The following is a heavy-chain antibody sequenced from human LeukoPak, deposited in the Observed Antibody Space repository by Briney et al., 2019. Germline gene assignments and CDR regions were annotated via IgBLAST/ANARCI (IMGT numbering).Heavy chain of an antibody. D-gene: IGHD3-22*01. CDR3: ARPKGYDSSGYYHIDAFDI. CDR1: GGSISSYY. V-gene: IGHV4-59*08. J-gene: IGHJ3*02. CDR2: IYYSGST. Sequence: SETLSLTCTVSGGSISSYYWSCIRQPPGKGLEWIGYIYYSGSTNYNPSLKSRVTISVDTSKNQFSLKLSSVTAADTAVYYCARPKGYDSSGYYHIDAFDIWGQGTMVTVSS.